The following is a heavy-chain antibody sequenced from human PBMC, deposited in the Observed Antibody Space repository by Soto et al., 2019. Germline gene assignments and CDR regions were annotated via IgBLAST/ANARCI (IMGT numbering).Heavy chain of an antibody. CDR3: ARVEVGATYWYFDL. V-gene: IGHV1-8*01. J-gene: IGHJ2*01. D-gene: IGHD1-26*01. Sequence: ASVKVSCKASGYTFTSYDINWVRQATGQGLEWMGWMNPNSGNTCYAQKFQGRVTMTRNTSISTAYMELSSLRSEDTAVYYCARVEVGATYWYFDLWGRGTLVTVSS. CDR2: MNPNSGNT. CDR1: GYTFTSYD.